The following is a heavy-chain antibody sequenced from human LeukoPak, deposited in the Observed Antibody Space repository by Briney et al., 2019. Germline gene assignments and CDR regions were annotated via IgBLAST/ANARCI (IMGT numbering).Heavy chain of an antibody. D-gene: IGHD3-22*01. CDR2: IIPILGIA. Sequence: EASVKVSCKASGGTFSSYTISWVRQAPGQGLEWMGRIIPILGIANYAQKFQGRVTITAEKSTSTAYMELSSLRSEDTAVCYCARDYYDSSGYYYGGGDYWGQGTLVTVSS. CDR3: ARDYYDSSGYYYGGGDY. CDR1: GGTFSSYT. V-gene: IGHV1-69*02. J-gene: IGHJ4*02.